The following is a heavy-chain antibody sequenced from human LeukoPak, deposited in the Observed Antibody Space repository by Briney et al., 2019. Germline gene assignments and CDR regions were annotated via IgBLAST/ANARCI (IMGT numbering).Heavy chain of an antibody. J-gene: IGHJ4*02. CDR2: ISGSGGST. CDR1: GFTFSSYG. V-gene: IGHV3-23*01. Sequence: TGGSLRLSCAASGFTFSSYGMSWVRQAPGKGLEWVSAISGSGGSTYYADSVKGRFTISRGNSKNTLYLQMNSLRAEDTAVYYCAKKWLRYGYFDYWGQGTLVTVSS. D-gene: IGHD5-12*01. CDR3: AKKWLRYGYFDY.